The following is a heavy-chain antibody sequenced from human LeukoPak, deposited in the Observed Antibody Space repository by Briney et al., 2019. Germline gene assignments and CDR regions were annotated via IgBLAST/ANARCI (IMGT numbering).Heavy chain of an antibody. Sequence: ASVKVSCKASGYTFTSYYMHWVRQAPGQGLEWMGIINPSGGSTSYAQKFQGRVTMTRDTSTSTVYMELSSLRSEDTAVYYCARDGYYCGGDCYWNYYYGMDVWGQGTTVTVSS. J-gene: IGHJ6*02. CDR3: ARDGYYCGGDCYWNYYYGMDV. V-gene: IGHV1-46*01. CDR1: GYTFTSYY. D-gene: IGHD2-21*02. CDR2: INPSGGST.